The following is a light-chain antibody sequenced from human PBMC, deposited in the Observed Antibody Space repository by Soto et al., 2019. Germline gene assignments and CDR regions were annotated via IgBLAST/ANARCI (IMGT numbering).Light chain of an antibody. V-gene: IGLV1-44*01. CDR1: SSNIGTNA. CDR2: NNN. Sequence: QSVLTQPPSASGTPGQRVTISCSGGSSNIGTNAVNWYRQLPGTAPKLLIYNNNQRPSGVPDRFSGSKSDTSASLAISGFQSVDEADYYCAAWDDSLNGYVFGTGTKVTV. CDR3: AAWDDSLNGYV. J-gene: IGLJ1*01.